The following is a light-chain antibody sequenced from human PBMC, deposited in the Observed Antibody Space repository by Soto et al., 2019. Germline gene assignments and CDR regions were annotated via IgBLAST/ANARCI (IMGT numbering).Light chain of an antibody. V-gene: IGKV3-15*01. CDR3: QQYNNWPPLT. J-gene: IGKJ4*01. CDR2: GAS. Sequence: EIVMTQSPATLSVSPGERATLSCRASQSVSSNLAWYQQKPGQAPRLLIYGASTRATGIPARFSGSGSGTEFPLTISSMQSADLAVYYCQQYNNWPPLTFGGGTKEEIK. CDR1: QSVSSN.